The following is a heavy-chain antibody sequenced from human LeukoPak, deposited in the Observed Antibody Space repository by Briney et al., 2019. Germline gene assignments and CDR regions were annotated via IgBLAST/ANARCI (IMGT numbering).Heavy chain of an antibody. CDR1: GLTFSTSG. D-gene: IGHD1-14*01. V-gene: IGHV3-21*06. CDR2: IGPTGSDR. Sequence: GGSLRLSCTASGLTFSTSGFNWVRQAPGKGLEWVASIGPTGSDRYHANSIKGRFNISRDNANNFLYLQMNSLRAEDTAVYYCATETNGRHYDYWGQGTLLTVSS. J-gene: IGHJ4*02. CDR3: ATETNGRHYDY.